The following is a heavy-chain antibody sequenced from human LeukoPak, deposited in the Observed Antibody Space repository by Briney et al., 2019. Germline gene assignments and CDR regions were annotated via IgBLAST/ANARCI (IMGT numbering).Heavy chain of an antibody. CDR2: IWYDGNNK. Sequence: GGSLRLSCAASGFTFSTCGMHWVRQAPGKGLEWVTYIWYDGNNKFYADSVKGRFTISRDNSKNTLYLQMSSLRAEDTALYYCARTAAIERVDYWGQGTLVTVSS. CDR1: GFTFSTCG. CDR3: ARTAAIERVDY. D-gene: IGHD2-2*01. J-gene: IGHJ4*02. V-gene: IGHV3-30*02.